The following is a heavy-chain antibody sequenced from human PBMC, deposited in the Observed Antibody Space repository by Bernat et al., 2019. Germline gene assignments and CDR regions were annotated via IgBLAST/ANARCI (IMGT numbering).Heavy chain of an antibody. J-gene: IGHJ4*02. Sequence: EVQLVESGGGLVQPGGSLKLSCAASGFTFSGSAMHWVRQASGKGLEWVGRIRSKANSYATAYAASVKGRFTISRDDSKNTAYLQMNSLKTDDTAVYYCTASMIVVVELFDYWGQGTLVTVSS. CDR1: GFTFSGSA. CDR3: TASMIVVVELFDY. V-gene: IGHV3-73*01. CDR2: IRSKANSYAT. D-gene: IGHD3-22*01.